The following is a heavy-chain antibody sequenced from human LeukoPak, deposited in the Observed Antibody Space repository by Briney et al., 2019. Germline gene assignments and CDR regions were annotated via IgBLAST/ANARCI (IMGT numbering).Heavy chain of an antibody. D-gene: IGHD3-10*01. J-gene: IGHJ3*02. CDR1: GFTIRSNY. Sequence: GGSLRLSCVGSGFTIRSNYMNWVRQAPGKGLEWVSVIYTGGSTYYADSVKGRFTISRDNSKNTLYLQMNSLRAEDTAVYYCARSSGGRKILRADAFDIWGQGTMVTVSS. CDR2: IYTGGST. CDR3: ARSSGGRKILRADAFDI. V-gene: IGHV3-66*01.